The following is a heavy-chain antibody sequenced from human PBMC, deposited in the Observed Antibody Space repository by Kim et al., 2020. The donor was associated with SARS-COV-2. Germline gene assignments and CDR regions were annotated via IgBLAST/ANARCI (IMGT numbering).Heavy chain of an antibody. J-gene: IGHJ6*02. CDR2: IIPILAIA. CDR1: GGTFSFYA. V-gene: IGHV1-69*04. CDR3: ARAAATGTSVYYYGMDV. D-gene: IGHD6-13*01. Sequence: SVKVYCKASGGTFSFYAISWVRQAPGQGLEWMGRIIPILAIANYAQKFQGRVTITADKSTSTAYMELSSLRSEDTAVYYCARAAATGTSVYYYGMDVWGQGTTVTVSS.